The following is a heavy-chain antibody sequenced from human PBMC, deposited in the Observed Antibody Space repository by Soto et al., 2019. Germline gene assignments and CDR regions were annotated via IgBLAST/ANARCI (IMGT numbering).Heavy chain of an antibody. CDR1: GGSFSGYY. CDR2: INHSGST. Sequence: SETLSLTCAVYGGSFSGYYWSWIRQPPGKGLEWIGEINHSGSTNYNPSLKSRVTISVDTSKNQFSLKLSSVTAADTAVYYCASLNIGSYYSSRNYFDFWGQGTLVTVSS. D-gene: IGHD1-26*01. CDR3: ASLNIGSYYSSRNYFDF. J-gene: IGHJ4*02. V-gene: IGHV4-34*01.